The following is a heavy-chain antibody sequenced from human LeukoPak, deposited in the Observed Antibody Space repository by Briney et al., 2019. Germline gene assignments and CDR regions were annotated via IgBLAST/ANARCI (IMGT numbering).Heavy chain of an antibody. J-gene: IGHJ4*02. CDR2: IIPLFGTA. CDR3: ASIQTYSGRQEVSDY. CDR1: GGSFSSYA. V-gene: IGHV1-69*05. Sequence: SVKVSCKASGGSFSSYAISWVRQAPGQGLEWMGRIIPLFGTANYAQKFQGRVTITTDESTSTTYMELSSLRYEDTAVYYCASIQTYSGRQEVSDYWGQGTLVTVSS. D-gene: IGHD1-26*01.